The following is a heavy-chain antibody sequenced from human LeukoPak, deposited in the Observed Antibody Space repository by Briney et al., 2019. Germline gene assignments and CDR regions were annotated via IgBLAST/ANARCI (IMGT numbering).Heavy chain of an antibody. CDR3: ARWQGGSSDWGRTRGYGMDV. D-gene: IGHD6-25*01. J-gene: IGHJ6*02. Sequence: SETLSLTCAVYGGSFSGYYWSWIRQPPGKGLEWIGEINHSGSTNYNPSLKSRVTISVDTSKNQFTLKMSSVTAADTARYYCARWQGGSSDWGRTRGYGMDVWGQGTTVIVSS. CDR2: INHSGST. CDR1: GGSFSGYY. V-gene: IGHV4-34*01.